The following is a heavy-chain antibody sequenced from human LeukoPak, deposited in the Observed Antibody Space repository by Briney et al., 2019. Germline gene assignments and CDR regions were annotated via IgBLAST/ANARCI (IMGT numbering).Heavy chain of an antibody. CDR3: ARVGTSNYRFFDS. CDR1: GYSFTNYW. V-gene: IGHV5-51*01. J-gene: IGHJ4*02. D-gene: IGHD4-4*01. CDR2: IYPSDSDI. Sequence: GESLKISCKASGYSFTNYWIAWVRQMPGKGLEWMGIIYPSDSDIRYNPSFQGQVTISADKSISTAYLEWSSLKASDTAVYYCARVGTSNYRFFDSWGQGTLVTVSS.